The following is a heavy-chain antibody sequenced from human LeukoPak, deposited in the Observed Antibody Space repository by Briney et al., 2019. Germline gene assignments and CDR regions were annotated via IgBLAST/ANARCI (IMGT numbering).Heavy chain of an antibody. J-gene: IGHJ6*03. V-gene: IGHV1-2*02. CDR1: GYTFTGYY. CDR2: INPNSGGT. Sequence: GASVKVSCKASGYTFTGYYMHWVRQAPGQGLEWMGWINPNSGGTNYAQKFQGRVTMTRDTSISTAYMELSRLRSDDTAVYYCARDVMVRGVIITYYMDVWGKGTTVTISS. D-gene: IGHD3-10*01. CDR3: ARDVMVRGVIITYYMDV.